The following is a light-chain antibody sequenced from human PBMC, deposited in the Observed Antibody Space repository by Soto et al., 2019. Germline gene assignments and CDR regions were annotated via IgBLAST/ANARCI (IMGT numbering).Light chain of an antibody. Sequence: QSVLTQPPSASGTPGQRVTISCSGSSSNIGSNYGYWYQQLPGTAPKLLIYRNNQRPSGVPDRFSGSKSGTSASLAISGLRSEDEADYYCAAWDDRLSGWVFGGGTQLTVL. V-gene: IGLV1-47*01. CDR2: RNN. CDR3: AAWDDRLSGWV. CDR1: SSNIGSNY. J-gene: IGLJ3*02.